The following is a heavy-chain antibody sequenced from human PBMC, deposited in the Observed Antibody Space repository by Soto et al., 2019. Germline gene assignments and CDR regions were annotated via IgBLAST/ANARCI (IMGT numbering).Heavy chain of an antibody. CDR2: TTDTDGDR. CDR1: GITFRSRA. CDR3: ARGSRDSYPGSRIFDL. Sequence: EEQLLESGGDLVQPGGSLRLSCVASGITFRSRAMSCVRQAPGEGLEWVSTTTDTDGDRKYADSVRGRFTISRENSKNTLHLQMSSLRAEDSAVYFCARGSRDSYPGSRIFDLWGRGTRVTVSS. J-gene: IGHJ4*02. D-gene: IGHD3-10*01. V-gene: IGHV3-23*01.